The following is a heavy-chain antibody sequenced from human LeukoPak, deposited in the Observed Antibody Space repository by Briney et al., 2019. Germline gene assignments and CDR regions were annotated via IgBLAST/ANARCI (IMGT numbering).Heavy chain of an antibody. CDR2: IYHSGST. CDR1: GFTFSTYN. CDR3: ARIYSSSWFLNWFDP. Sequence: GSLRLSCAASGFTFSTYNMNWVRQAPGQGLECIGTIYHSGSTYYNPSLKSRVTISVDTSKNQFSLKLNSVTAADTAVYYCARIYSSSWFLNWFDPWGQGTLVTVSS. D-gene: IGHD6-13*01. V-gene: IGHV4-38-2*01. J-gene: IGHJ5*02.